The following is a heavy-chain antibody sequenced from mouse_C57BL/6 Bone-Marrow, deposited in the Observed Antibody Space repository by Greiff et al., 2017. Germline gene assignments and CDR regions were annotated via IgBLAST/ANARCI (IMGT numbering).Heavy chain of an antibody. CDR3: ARWVYGSPPGSYDV. D-gene: IGHD1-1*01. J-gene: IGHJ1*03. CDR2: IDPSDSYT. CDR1: GYTFTSYW. Sequence: QVQLKQSGAELVMPGASVKLSCKASGYTFTSYWMHWVKQRPGQGLAWIGEIDPSDSYTNYNQKFKGKSTLTVDKSSSTAYMQLSSLTSEDSAVYYCARWVYGSPPGSYDVWGTGTTVTGSS. V-gene: IGHV1-69*01.